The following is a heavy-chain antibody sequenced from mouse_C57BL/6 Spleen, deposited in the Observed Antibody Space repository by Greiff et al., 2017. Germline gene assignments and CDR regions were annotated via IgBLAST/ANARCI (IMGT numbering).Heavy chain of an antibody. D-gene: IGHD1-1*01. CDR2: IYPSSGNT. V-gene: IGHV1-81*01. J-gene: IGHJ1*03. Sequence: QVQLQQSGAELARPGASVKLSCKASGYTFTSYGISWVKQRPGQGLEWIGEIYPSSGNTYYNEKFKGKATLTADKSSSTAYMVLRSLTSEDAAVYCCAKYYDRSYGYLDVWGKGTTVTVSS. CDR3: AKYYDRSYGYLDV. CDR1: GYTFTSYG.